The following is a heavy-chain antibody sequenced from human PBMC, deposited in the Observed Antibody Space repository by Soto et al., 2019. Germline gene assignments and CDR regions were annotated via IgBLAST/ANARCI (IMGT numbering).Heavy chain of an antibody. CDR3: ARDKRGYSSSLANYYCYYYMDV. CDR1: GYTFTSYA. Sequence: QVQLVQSGAEVKKPGASVKVSCKASGYTFTSYAMHWVRQAPGQRLEWMGWINAGNGNTKYSQKFQGRVTITRDTSASTAYMELSSLRSEDTAVYYCARDKRGYSSSLANYYCYYYMDVWGKGTTVTVSS. V-gene: IGHV1-3*01. D-gene: IGHD6-13*01. CDR2: INAGNGNT. J-gene: IGHJ6*03.